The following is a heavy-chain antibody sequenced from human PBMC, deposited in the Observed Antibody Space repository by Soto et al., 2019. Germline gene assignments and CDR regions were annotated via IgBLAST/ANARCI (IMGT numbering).Heavy chain of an antibody. D-gene: IGHD3-22*01. V-gene: IGHV1-46*01. J-gene: IGHJ4*02. CDR2: INPSGGST. CDR3: ARDLGGRSSGYYFSREVDY. CDR1: GYTFTSYY. Sequence: ASVKVSCKASGYTFTSYYMHWVRQAPGQGLEWMGIINPSGGSTSYAQKFQGRVTMTRDTSTSTVYMELSSLRSEDTAVYYCARDLGGRSSGYYFSREVDYWGQGTLVTVSS.